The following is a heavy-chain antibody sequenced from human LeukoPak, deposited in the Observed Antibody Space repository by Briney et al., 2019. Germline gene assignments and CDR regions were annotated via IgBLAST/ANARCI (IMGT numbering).Heavy chain of an antibody. V-gene: IGHV3-7*01. D-gene: IGHD6-13*01. Sequence: AGGSLRLSCAASGFTFSSYEMNWVRQAPGKGLEWVANIKQDGSEKYYVDSVKGRFTISRDNAKNSLYLQMNSLRAEDTAVYYCASYSSNLGWLDPWGQGTLVTVSS. CDR3: ASYSSNLGWLDP. CDR1: GFTFSSYE. J-gene: IGHJ5*02. CDR2: IKQDGSEK.